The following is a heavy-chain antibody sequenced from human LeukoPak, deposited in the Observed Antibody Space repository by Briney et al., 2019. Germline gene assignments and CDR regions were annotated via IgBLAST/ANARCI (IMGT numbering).Heavy chain of an antibody. Sequence: SVTVSCKDSGGTFSSYAISWVRQAPGQGREWMGRIIPIFGTAHYAQKFQGRVTITTDESTSTAYMELSSLRSEYTAVYYCARATVTIPYYFDYWGQGTLVTVSS. D-gene: IGHD4-17*01. CDR2: IIPIFGTA. V-gene: IGHV1-69*05. J-gene: IGHJ4*02. CDR1: GGTFSSYA. CDR3: ARATVTIPYYFDY.